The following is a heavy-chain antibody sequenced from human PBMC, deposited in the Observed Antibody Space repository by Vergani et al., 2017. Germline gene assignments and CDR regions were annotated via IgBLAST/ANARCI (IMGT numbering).Heavy chain of an antibody. J-gene: IGHJ3*02. V-gene: IGHV3-23*04. CDR1: GFTFAAYT. CDR3: AKVCRSEEAGTWGAFVI. CDR2: LSASDRRT. Sequence: EVQLVESGGGLVQPGRSLRLSCAASGFTFAAYTMNWVWQAPGKGLEWVSTLSASDRRTHDADSVNGRFTISRDISKNTLFLHMNSLRPEDTSVYCCAKVCRSEEAGTWGAFVIWGQGTMVTVSS. D-gene: IGHD6-19*01.